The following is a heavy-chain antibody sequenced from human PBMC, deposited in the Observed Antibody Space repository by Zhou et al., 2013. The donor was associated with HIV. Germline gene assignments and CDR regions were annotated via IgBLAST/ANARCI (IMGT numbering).Heavy chain of an antibody. Sequence: QVQLVQSGAEVKKPGSSVKVSCKASGGTFSSYAISWVRQAPGQGLEWMGGIIPIFGTANYAQKFQGRVTITTDESTTTAYMDLGSLTSDDTAVYYCARDPFRPQSVTSIVGPFDYWGQGTLVTVSS. V-gene: IGHV1-69*05. CDR2: IIPIFGTA. J-gene: IGHJ4*02. CDR1: GGTFSSYA. D-gene: IGHD3-3*01. CDR3: ARDPFRPQSVTSIVGPFDY.